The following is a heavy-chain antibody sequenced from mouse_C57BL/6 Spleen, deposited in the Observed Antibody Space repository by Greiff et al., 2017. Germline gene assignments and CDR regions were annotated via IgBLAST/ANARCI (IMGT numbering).Heavy chain of an antibody. D-gene: IGHD1-1*01. J-gene: IGHJ3*01. Sequence: VQLQQSGAELVMPGASVKLSCKASGYTFTSYWMHWVKQRPGQGLEWIGEIDPSDSYTNDNQKFKGKSTLTVDKSSSTAYMQLSSLTSEDSSVYYCARRDYYGSRAWFAYWGQGTLVTVSA. V-gene: IGHV1-69*01. CDR3: ARRDYYGSRAWFAY. CDR2: IDPSDSYT. CDR1: GYTFTSYW.